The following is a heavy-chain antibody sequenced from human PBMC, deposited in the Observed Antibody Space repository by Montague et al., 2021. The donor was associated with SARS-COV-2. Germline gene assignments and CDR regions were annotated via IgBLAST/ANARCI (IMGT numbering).Heavy chain of an antibody. CDR2: IYTSGST. CDR3: ARGGYSSGWNGLHWFDP. V-gene: IGHV4-61*02. D-gene: IGHD6-25*01. CDR1: IGSISSGSYY. Sequence: TLSLTCTVSIGSISSGSYYWSWIRQPAGKGLEWIGRIYTSGSTNYNPSLKSRVTISADTSENQFSLKLSSVTAADTAVYYCARGGYSSGWNGLHWFDPWGQGTLVTVSS. J-gene: IGHJ5*02.